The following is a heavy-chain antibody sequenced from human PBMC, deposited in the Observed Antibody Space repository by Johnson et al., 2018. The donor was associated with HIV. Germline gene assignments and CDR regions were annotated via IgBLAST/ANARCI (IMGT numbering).Heavy chain of an antibody. CDR1: GFTFSNYD. CDR3: ARDFGLFLGKDDAFDI. V-gene: IGHV3-30*03. D-gene: IGHD7-27*01. J-gene: IGHJ3*02. CDR2: ISSDGSNK. Sequence: QVQLVESGGGVVQPGRSLRLSCAASGFTFSNYDIHWVRQPPGKGLEWVAVISSDGSNKYYFDSVKGRFTISRDNSKNTLYLQMNSLRAEDTAVYYCARDFGLFLGKDDAFDIWGQGTMVTVSS.